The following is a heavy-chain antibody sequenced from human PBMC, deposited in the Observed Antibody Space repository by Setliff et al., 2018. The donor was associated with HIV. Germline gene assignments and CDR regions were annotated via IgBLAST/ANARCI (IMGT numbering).Heavy chain of an antibody. CDR3: ARVEGVDFWSGYSPFNY. D-gene: IGHD3-3*01. V-gene: IGHV3-21*01. Sequence: SLRLSCAASGFTFSSYSMNWVRQAPGKGLEWVSSISSSSSYIYYADSVKGRFSISRDNAKNSLYLQMNSLRAEDTAVYYCARVEGVDFWSGYSPFNYWGQGTLVTVSS. CDR1: GFTFSSYS. J-gene: IGHJ4*02. CDR2: ISSSSSYI.